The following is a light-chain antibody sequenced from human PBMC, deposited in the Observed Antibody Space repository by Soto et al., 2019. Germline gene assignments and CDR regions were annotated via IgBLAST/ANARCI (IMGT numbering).Light chain of an antibody. CDR1: QGIGNW. Sequence: DIQMTQSPSSVSASVGDRVTITCRASQGIGNWLAWYQQKPGQAPKLLIFSASTLHSGVPSRFSGRGSGTDFTLTITSLQPEDFATYYCQQANSFPFTFGPGTKVNI. J-gene: IGKJ3*01. CDR2: SAS. CDR3: QQANSFPFT. V-gene: IGKV1-12*01.